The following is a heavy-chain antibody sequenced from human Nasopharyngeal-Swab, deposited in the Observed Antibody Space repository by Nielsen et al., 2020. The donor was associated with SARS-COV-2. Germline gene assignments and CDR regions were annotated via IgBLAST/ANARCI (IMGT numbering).Heavy chain of an antibody. D-gene: IGHD3-22*01. J-gene: IGHJ3*02. CDR3: ASFYCGSSGSVGAFDI. CDR2: IYHSGST. CDR1: GGSISSSNW. Sequence: SETLSLTCAVSGGSISSSNWWSWVRQPPGKGLEWIGEIYHSGSTNYNPSLKSRVTISVDKSKNQFSLKLSSVTAADTAVYYCASFYCGSSGSVGAFDIWGQGTMVTVSS. V-gene: IGHV4-4*02.